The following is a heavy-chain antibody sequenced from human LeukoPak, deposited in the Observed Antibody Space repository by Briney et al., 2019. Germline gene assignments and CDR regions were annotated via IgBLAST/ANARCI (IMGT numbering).Heavy chain of an antibody. V-gene: IGHV3-9*01. J-gene: IGHJ4*02. D-gene: IGHD3-9*01. CDR2: ISWNSGSI. CDR3: AKGLRNYDILTGTDY. Sequence: SGGSLRLSCAASGFTFDDYAMHWVRQAPGKGLEWVSGISWNSGSIGYADSVKGRFTISRDNAKNSLYLQMNSLRAEDTALYYCAKGLRNYDILTGTDYWGQGTLVTVSS. CDR1: GFTFDDYA.